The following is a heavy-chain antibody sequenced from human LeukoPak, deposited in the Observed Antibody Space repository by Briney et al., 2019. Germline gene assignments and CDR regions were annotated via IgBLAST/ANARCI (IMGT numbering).Heavy chain of an antibody. CDR2: IYYSGST. CDR1: GGSISSYY. J-gene: IGHJ4*02. V-gene: IGHV4-59*08. CDR3: ARAMDSSGYNYATFDY. D-gene: IGHD3-22*01. Sequence: SETLSLTCTVSGGSISSYYWSWIRQPPGKGLEWIGYIYYSGSTNYNPSLKSRVTISVDTSKNQFSLKLSSVTAADTAVYYCARAMDSSGYNYATFDYWGQGALATVSS.